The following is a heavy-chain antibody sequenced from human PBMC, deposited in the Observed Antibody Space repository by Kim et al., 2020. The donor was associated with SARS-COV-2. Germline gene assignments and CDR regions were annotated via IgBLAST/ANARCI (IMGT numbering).Heavy chain of an antibody. CDR2: ISSSGSTI. V-gene: IGHV3-48*03. J-gene: IGHJ4*02. Sequence: GGSLRLSCAASGFTFNNYAMNWVRQAPGKGLEFVSYISSSGSTIYYADSVKGRFTISRDNAKNSLYLQMNSLRAEDTAVYYCARDRVVGPTLRPRFFDYWGQGTLVTVSS. CDR3: ARDRVVGPTLRPRFFDY. D-gene: IGHD1-26*01. CDR1: GFTFNNYA.